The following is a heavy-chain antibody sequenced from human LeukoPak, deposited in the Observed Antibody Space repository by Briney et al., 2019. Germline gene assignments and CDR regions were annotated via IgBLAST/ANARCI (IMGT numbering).Heavy chain of an antibody. CDR1: GYTFTSYA. CDR3: ARVVKYRSGPLTDLLPYYFDY. J-gene: IGHJ4*02. V-gene: IGHV1-3*03. CDR2: INAGNGNT. Sequence: ASVKVSCKASGYTFTSYAMHWVRQAPGQRLEWMGWINAGNGNTKYSQEFQGRVTITRDTSASTAYMELSSLRSEDMAVYYCARVVKYRSGPLTDLLPYYFDYWGQGTLVTVSS. D-gene: IGHD6-19*01.